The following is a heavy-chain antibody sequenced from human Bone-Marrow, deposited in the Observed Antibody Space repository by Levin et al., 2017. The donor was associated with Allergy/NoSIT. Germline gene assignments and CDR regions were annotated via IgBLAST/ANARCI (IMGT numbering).Heavy chain of an antibody. D-gene: IGHD3-10*01. CDR1: GLIVSRDF. Sequence: GESLKISCAASGLIVSRDFMNWVRQAPGKGLEWVSLIRTDDNTYYADSVRGRFTISRDSSKNTVYLHMNNLRADDTAVYYCARDYYGSGASWVAFDIWGQGTMVTVSS. V-gene: IGHV3-53*01. J-gene: IGHJ3*02. CDR3: ARDYYGSGASWVAFDI. CDR2: IRTDDNT.